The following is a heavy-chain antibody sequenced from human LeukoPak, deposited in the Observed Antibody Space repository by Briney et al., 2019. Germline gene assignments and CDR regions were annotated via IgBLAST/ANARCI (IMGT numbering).Heavy chain of an antibody. V-gene: IGHV1-8*01. D-gene: IGHD3-3*01. CDR1: GYTFTSYD. Sequence: ASVKVSCKASGYTFTSYDINWVRQATGQELEWMGWMNPNSGNTGYAQRFQGRVTMTRNTSISTAYMELSSLRSEDTAVYYCARGGPGRITIFGVVTLNWFDPWGQGALVTVSS. J-gene: IGHJ5*02. CDR2: MNPNSGNT. CDR3: ARGGPGRITIFGVVTLNWFDP.